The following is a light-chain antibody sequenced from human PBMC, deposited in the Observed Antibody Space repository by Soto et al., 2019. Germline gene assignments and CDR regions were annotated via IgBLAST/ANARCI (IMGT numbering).Light chain of an antibody. Sequence: DIQMTQSPSSLSAAVGDSVAITCRASERISTSLNWYQQRPGKSPELLIYGASDLQSGVPARFSGGGSGTDFTLIISNLQPEDSATYYCQQSYRMPLTFGGGTKVEIK. CDR2: GAS. J-gene: IGKJ4*01. CDR1: ERISTS. V-gene: IGKV1-39*01. CDR3: QQSYRMPLT.